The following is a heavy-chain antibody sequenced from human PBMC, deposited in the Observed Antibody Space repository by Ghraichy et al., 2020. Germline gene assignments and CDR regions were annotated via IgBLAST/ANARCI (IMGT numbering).Heavy chain of an antibody. CDR2: INPSGGST. Sequence: ASVKVSCKASGYTFTSYYMHWVRQAPGQGLEWMGIINPSGGSTSYAQKFQGRVTMTRDTSTSTVYMELSSLRSEDTVVYYCASEKEPYCSSTSCFYNWFDPWGQGTLVTVSS. D-gene: IGHD2-2*01. CDR1: GYTFTSYY. CDR3: ASEKEPYCSSTSCFYNWFDP. V-gene: IGHV1-46*01. J-gene: IGHJ5*02.